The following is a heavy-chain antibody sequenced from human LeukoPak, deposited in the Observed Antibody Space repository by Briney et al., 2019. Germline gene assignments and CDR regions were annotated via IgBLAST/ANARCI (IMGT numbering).Heavy chain of an antibody. CDR1: AASISNYY. J-gene: IGHJ4*02. Sequence: PSETLSLTCAVSAASISNYYWSRIRQAPGKGLEWIGHISTSGSTNYNPSLKSRVSISLDTSKNRFSLNLNFVTAADTAVYYCASPRSGYRYTFDYWGQGALVTVSS. CDR3: ASPRSGYRYTFDY. D-gene: IGHD3-22*01. CDR2: ISTSGST. V-gene: IGHV4-4*09.